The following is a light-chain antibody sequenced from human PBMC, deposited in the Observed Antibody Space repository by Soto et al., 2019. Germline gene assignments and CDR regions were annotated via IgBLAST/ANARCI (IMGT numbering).Light chain of an antibody. Sequence: DIVMTQSPDSLAVSLGERATINCKSSQSVLYSSDNENYLAWYQQKPGQPPKLLIYWASTRESGVPDRFSGSGSGTDFTLTIRSLQAEDVAVYYCQQYYSTPYTFGQGTRLEI. V-gene: IGKV4-1*01. J-gene: IGKJ2*01. CDR2: WAS. CDR1: QSVLYSSDNENY. CDR3: QQYYSTPYT.